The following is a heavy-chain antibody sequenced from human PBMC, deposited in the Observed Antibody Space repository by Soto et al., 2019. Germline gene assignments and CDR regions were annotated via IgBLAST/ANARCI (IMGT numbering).Heavy chain of an antibody. J-gene: IGHJ6*02. CDR3: SADHPHTAIGWPV. Sequence: QMQLVQSVPEVKKPGTSVRVSCKASGFDFGSFGIQFLRQTRGRGLEWIGWIVVASGRTNYARQFQGRVAFSRDMSSTTAYMDLYDLKSDDTAVYFCSADHPHTAIGWPVWGQGTTVTVSS. CDR2: IVVASGRT. V-gene: IGHV1-58*02. CDR1: GFDFGSFG.